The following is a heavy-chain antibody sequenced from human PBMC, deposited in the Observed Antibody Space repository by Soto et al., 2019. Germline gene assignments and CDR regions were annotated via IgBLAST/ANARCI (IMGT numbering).Heavy chain of an antibody. J-gene: IGHJ4*02. Sequence: QVQLQESGPGLVKPSQTLSLTCTVSGGSISSGDYYWSWIRQPPGKGLEWIGYISYSGITYYNPSRNGRVTMPLDTTDKQFSPKLSSVTAADTAVYYCASRGTTTYCSGGRCYARGFDYWGQGTLVTVSS. D-gene: IGHD2-15*01. CDR1: GGSISSGDYY. CDR3: ASRGTTTYCSGGRCYARGFDY. CDR2: ISYSGIT. V-gene: IGHV4-30-4*01.